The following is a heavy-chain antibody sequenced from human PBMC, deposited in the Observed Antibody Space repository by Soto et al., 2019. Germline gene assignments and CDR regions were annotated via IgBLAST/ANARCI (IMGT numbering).Heavy chain of an antibody. V-gene: IGHV4-31*03. D-gene: IGHD3-10*01. CDR1: GGSISSGGYY. CDR2: IYYNGST. J-gene: IGHJ5*02. CDR3: ARAPAAFYYGLGSYLTQIQNWFDP. Sequence: QVQLQESGPGLVKPSQTLSLTCTVSGGSISSGGYYWSWIRQHTGKGLEWIGYIYYNGSTYYNPSLKSRVTISVDTSKNQFSLKLSSVSAADTAVYYCARAPAAFYYGLGSYLTQIQNWFDPWGQGTLVTVSS.